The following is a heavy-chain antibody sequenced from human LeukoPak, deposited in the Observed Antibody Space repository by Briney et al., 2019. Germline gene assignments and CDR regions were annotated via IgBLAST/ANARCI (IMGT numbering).Heavy chain of an antibody. CDR2: FNPNSGGT. J-gene: IGHJ6*03. CDR1: GYTFTGYY. CDR3: ARDSLNNYYYYYYMDV. V-gene: IGHV1-2*06. Sequence: GASVKVSCKASGYTFTGYYIHWVRQAPGQGLEWMGRFNPNSGGTNYAQKFQDRVTMTRDTSISTAYMELSRLRSDDTAVYYCARDSLNNYYYYYYMDVWGKGTTVTVSS.